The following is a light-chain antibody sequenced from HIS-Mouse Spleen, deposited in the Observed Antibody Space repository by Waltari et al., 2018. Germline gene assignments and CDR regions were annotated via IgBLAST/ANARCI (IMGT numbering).Light chain of an antibody. V-gene: IGLV2-23*01. CDR1: SSHVGSSNL. Sequence: QSALTQPASVSGSPGQSITISCTGTSSHVGSSNLVSWYQQHPGKAPKPMIYEGSKRPSGVSNRFSGSKSGNTASLTISGLQAEDEADYYCCSYAGSSTWVFGGGTKLTVL. J-gene: IGLJ3*02. CDR2: EGS. CDR3: CSYAGSSTWV.